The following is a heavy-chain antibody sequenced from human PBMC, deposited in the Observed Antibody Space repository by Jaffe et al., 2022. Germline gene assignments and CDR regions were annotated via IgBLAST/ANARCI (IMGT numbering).Heavy chain of an antibody. CDR1: GGTINSGTYY. CDR2: LYTSGST. Sequence: QVQLQESGPGLVKPSQTLSLTCTVSGGTINSGTYYWTWIRQPAGKGLEWIGRLYTSGSTSYNPSLKSRVTISLDTSKNQFSLKLTSVTAADTAVYYCAREPLYCSGGSCSQGAFDFWGQGTMVTVSS. V-gene: IGHV4-61*02. D-gene: IGHD2-15*01. CDR3: AREPLYCSGGSCSQGAFDF. J-gene: IGHJ3*01.